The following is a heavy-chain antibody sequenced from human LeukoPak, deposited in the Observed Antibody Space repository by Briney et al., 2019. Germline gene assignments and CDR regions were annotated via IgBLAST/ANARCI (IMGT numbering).Heavy chain of an antibody. V-gene: IGHV4-34*01. CDR3: ASGRRRYCSGGSCYPTFGY. D-gene: IGHD2-15*01. CDR2: INHSGST. CDR1: GGSFSGYY. J-gene: IGHJ4*02. Sequence: SETLSLTCAVYGGSFSGYYWSWIRQPPGKGLERIGEINHSGSTNYNPSLKSRVTISVDTSKNQFSLKLSSVTAADTAVYYCASGRRRYCSGGSCYPTFGYWGQGTLVTVSS.